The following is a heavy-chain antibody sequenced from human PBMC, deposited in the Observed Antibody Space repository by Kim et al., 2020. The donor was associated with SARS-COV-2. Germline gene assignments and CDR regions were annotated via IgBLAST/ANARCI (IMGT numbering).Heavy chain of an antibody. J-gene: IGHJ4*02. CDR3: ARQTRRDGYNFDY. CDR2: IYYSGST. Sequence: SETLSLTCTVSGGSISSSSYYWGWIRQPPGKGLEWIGSIYYSGSTYYNPSLKSRVTISVDTSKNQFSLKLSSVTAADTAVYYCARQTRRDGYNFDYWGQGTLVTVSS. D-gene: IGHD5-12*01. CDR1: GGSISSSSYY. V-gene: IGHV4-39*01.